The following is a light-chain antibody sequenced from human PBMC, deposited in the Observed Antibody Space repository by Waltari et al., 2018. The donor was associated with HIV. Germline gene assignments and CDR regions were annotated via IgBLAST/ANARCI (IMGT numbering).Light chain of an antibody. J-gene: IGKJ1*01. CDR2: GAS. V-gene: IGKV3-15*01. Sequence: EIVMKQSPATLAVTPGERATPSCSASHSVSSDLAWYQQKPGQAPRLLIYGASTKATVIPPRLSGSGAGTEFSITISSLQSEDFAVYYCHLYNNWPPWTFGQGTKVEIK. CDR3: HLYNNWPPWT. CDR1: HSVSSD.